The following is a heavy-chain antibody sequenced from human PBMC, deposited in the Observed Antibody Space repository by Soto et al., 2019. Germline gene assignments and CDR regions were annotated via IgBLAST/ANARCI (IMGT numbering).Heavy chain of an antibody. J-gene: IGHJ4*02. CDR1: GFTVSSNY. CDR2: IYSGGST. V-gene: IGHV3-66*01. CDR3: ARVGNSVTSYYFDY. Sequence: GGSLRLSCAASGFTVSSNYMSWVRQAPGKGLEWVSVIYSGGSTYYADSVKGRFTISRDNSKNTLYLQMNSLRAEDTAVYYCARVGNSVTSYYFDYWGQGTLVTVSS. D-gene: IGHD4-4*01.